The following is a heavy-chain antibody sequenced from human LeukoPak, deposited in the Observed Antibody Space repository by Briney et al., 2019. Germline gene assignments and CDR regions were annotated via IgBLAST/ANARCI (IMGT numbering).Heavy chain of an antibody. V-gene: IGHV1-18*01. CDR2: ISAYNGNT. CDR3: TYSSTSSPLYYYYGMDV. CDR1: GYTFTSYG. D-gene: IGHD2-2*01. J-gene: IGHJ6*02. Sequence: ASVKVSCKASGYTFTSYGISWVRQAPGQGLEWMGWISAYNGNTNYAQKLQGRVTMTTDTSTSTAYMELRSLRSDNTAVYYCTYSSTSSPLYYYYGMDVWGQGTTVTVSS.